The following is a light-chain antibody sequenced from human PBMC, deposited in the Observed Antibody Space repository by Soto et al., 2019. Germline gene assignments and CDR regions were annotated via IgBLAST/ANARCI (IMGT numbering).Light chain of an antibody. CDR1: QSVDRY. J-gene: IGKJ1*01. CDR3: QQYKDYTWT. Sequence: DIQMTQSPSTLSASVGDRGSITCRASQSVDRYLAWYQQKPGKAPHLMIYDDSSVESGVPSRFSGSGSGTEFTLTISSLQPDDFTTFYCQQYKDYTWTFGQGTKVEV. CDR2: DDS. V-gene: IGKV1-5*01.